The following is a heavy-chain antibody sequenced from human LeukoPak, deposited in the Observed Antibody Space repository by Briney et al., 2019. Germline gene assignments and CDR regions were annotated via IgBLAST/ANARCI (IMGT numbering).Heavy chain of an antibody. D-gene: IGHD3-9*01. V-gene: IGHV1-69*13. CDR1: GYTFTSYA. J-gene: IGHJ4*02. Sequence: SVKVSCKASGYTFTSYAISWVRQAPGRGLEWMGGINPIFGTANYAQKFQGRVTITADESTSTAYMELSSLRSEDTAVYYCATGRYFLVFDYWGQGTLVTVSS. CDR2: INPIFGTA. CDR3: ATGRYFLVFDY.